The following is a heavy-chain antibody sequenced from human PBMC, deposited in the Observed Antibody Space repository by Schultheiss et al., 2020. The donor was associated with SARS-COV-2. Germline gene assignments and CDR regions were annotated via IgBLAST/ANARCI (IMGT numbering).Heavy chain of an antibody. D-gene: IGHD3-22*01. J-gene: IGHJ4*02. V-gene: IGHV3-23*01. CDR3: ARDGASHYYDSSGSTPFDY. Sequence: GGSLRLSCAASGFTFSSYAMSWVRQAPGKGLEWVSAISGSGGSTYYADSVKGRFTISRDNAKNSLYLQMNSLRAEDTAVYYCARDGASHYYDSSGSTPFDYWGQGTLVTVSS. CDR2: ISGSGGST. CDR1: GFTFSSYA.